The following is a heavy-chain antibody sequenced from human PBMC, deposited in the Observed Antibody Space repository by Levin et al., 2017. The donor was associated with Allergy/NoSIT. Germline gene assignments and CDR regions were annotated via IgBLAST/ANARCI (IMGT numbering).Heavy chain of an antibody. J-gene: IGHJ5*02. CDR3: ASRENEGFDP. CDR2: IYYSGST. CDR1: GGSISSYY. V-gene: IGHV4-59*01. D-gene: IGHD1-1*01. Sequence: SETLSLTCTVSGGSISSYYWSWIRQPPGKGLEWIGYIYYSGSTNYNPSLKSRVTISVDTSKNQFSLKLSSVTAADTAVYYCASRENEGFDPWGQGTLVTVSS.